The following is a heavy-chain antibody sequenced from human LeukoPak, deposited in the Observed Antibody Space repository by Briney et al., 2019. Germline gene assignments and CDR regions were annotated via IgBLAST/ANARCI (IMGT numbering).Heavy chain of an antibody. CDR3: AKDDAWLRFGE. Sequence: GGSLRLSCAASGFTFSNFGMHWVRQAPGKGLEWVAFIRYDGSNKYYADSVKGRFTISRDNSKHMLYLEVISLTADDTAVYYCAKDDAWLRFGEWSQGTLVTVSS. D-gene: IGHD3-10*01. CDR2: IRYDGSNK. J-gene: IGHJ4*02. CDR1: GFTFSNFG. V-gene: IGHV3-30*02.